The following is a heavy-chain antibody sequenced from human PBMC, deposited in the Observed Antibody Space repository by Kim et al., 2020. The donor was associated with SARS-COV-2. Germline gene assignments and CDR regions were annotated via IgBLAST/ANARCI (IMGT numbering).Heavy chain of an antibody. Sequence: GGSLRLSCAASGFTFSSYAMHWVCQAPGKGLEWVAVISYDGSNKYYADSVKGRFTISRDNSNNTLYLQMNSLRAEDTAVYYCARDPPLTIFGVVKDFDYWGQGTLVTVSS. CDR2: ISYDGSNK. CDR3: ARDPPLTIFGVVKDFDY. V-gene: IGHV3-30-3*01. J-gene: IGHJ4*02. D-gene: IGHD3-3*01. CDR1: GFTFSSYA.